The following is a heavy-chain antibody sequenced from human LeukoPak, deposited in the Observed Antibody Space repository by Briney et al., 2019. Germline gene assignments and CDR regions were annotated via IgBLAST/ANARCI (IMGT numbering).Heavy chain of an antibody. CDR1: GGTFSSYA. J-gene: IGHJ4*02. V-gene: IGHV1-69*04. D-gene: IGHD3-10*01. CDR3: ARSRDYGSGTDY. Sequence: GASVMVSCKASGGTFSSYAISWVRQAPGQGLEWMGRIIPIFGIANYAQKFQGRVTITADKSTSTAYMELSSLRSEDTAVYYCARSRDYGSGTDYWGQGTLVTVSS. CDR2: IIPIFGIA.